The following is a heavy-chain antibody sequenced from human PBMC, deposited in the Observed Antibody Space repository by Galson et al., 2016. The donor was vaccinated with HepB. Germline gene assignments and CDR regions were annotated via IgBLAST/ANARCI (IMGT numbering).Heavy chain of an antibody. CDR3: ARDLHSGSYTFDY. D-gene: IGHD1-26*01. CDR2: ISSSTII. CDR1: GFTFTNHA. V-gene: IGHV3-48*02. Sequence: SLRLSCAATGFTFTNHAMGWVRQAPGRGLEWVSYISSSTIIYYADSVKGRFTISRDNAKNSLYLQMNSLRDEDTAVYYCARDLHSGSYTFDYWGRGTLVTVSS. J-gene: IGHJ4*02.